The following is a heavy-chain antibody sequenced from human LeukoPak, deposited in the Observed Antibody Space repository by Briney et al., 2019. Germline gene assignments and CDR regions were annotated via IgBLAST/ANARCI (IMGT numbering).Heavy chain of an antibody. CDR2: IYTSGST. V-gene: IGHV4-4*07. Sequence: SETLSLTCTVSGGSISSYYWSWIRQPAGKGLEWIGRIYTSGSTNYNPSLKSRVTMSGDTSKNQFSLKLSSVTAADTAVYYCARDLRMAIFGVVIKDPNWFDPWGQGTLVTVSS. CDR3: ARDLRMAIFGVVIKDPNWFDP. D-gene: IGHD3-3*01. CDR1: GGSISSYY. J-gene: IGHJ5*02.